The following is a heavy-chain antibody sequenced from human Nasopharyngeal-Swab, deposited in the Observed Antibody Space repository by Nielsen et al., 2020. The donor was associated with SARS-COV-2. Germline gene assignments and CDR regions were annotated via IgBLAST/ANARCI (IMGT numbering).Heavy chain of an antibody. CDR1: GYTFTSYG. D-gene: IGHD3-3*01. Sequence: ASVKVSCKASGYTFTSYGISWVRQAPGQGLEWMGWISAYNGNTNYAQKLQGRVTMTTDTSTSTAYMELSSLRSEDTAVYYCAREILRFLEWLLPDAFDIWGQGTMVTVSS. CDR3: AREILRFLEWLLPDAFDI. CDR2: ISAYNGNT. J-gene: IGHJ3*02. V-gene: IGHV1-18*01.